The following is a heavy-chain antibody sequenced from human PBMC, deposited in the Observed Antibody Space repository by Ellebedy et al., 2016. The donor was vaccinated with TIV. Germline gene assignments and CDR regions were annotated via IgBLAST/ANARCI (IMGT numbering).Heavy chain of an antibody. CDR2: IFHSGST. CDR3: ATATVLRQLER. D-gene: IGHD2-8*01. CDR1: GGSISSGDYY. J-gene: IGHJ4*02. Sequence: MPSETLSLTCTVSGGSISSGDYYWSWIRQHTGKGLEWIGHIFHSGSTYYVSSLKSRVTISVDTSKNQFSLNLSSVTAADTAIYYCATATVLRQLERWGQGALVTVSS. V-gene: IGHV4-31*03.